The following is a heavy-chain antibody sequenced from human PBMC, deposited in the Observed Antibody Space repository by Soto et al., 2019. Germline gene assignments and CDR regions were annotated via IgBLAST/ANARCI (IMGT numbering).Heavy chain of an antibody. CDR1: GGSISSYY. V-gene: IGHV4-59*01. CDR2: IYYSGST. CDR3: ARVSYGDYGDFSWFDP. Sequence: SETLSLTCTVSGGSISSYYWSWIRKPPGKGLEWIGYIYYSGSTNYNPSLKSRVTISVDTSKNQFSLKLSSVTAADTAVYYCARVSYGDYGDFSWFDPWGQGTLVTVSS. D-gene: IGHD4-17*01. J-gene: IGHJ5*02.